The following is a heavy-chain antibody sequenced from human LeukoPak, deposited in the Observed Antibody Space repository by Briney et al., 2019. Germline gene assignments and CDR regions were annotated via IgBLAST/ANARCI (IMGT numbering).Heavy chain of an antibody. D-gene: IGHD2-15*01. CDR1: GFTFNNYA. J-gene: IGHJ4*02. Sequence: GGSLRLSCAASGFTFNNYAMTWVRRAPGKGLEWVSHVRPGDGPTIYAESVKGRFTISRDNSKNTVSLQMNSLIVDDTAVYYCARGHRDCSGGSCLYYFDYWGQGTLVTVSS. V-gene: IGHV3-23*01. CDR2: VRPGDGPT. CDR3: ARGHRDCSGGSCLYYFDY.